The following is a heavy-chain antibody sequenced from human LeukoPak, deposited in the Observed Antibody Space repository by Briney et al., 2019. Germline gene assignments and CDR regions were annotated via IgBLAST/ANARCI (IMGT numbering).Heavy chain of an antibody. CDR3: AIIAAAGSFDY. J-gene: IGHJ4*02. D-gene: IGHD6-13*01. Sequence: ASVKVSCKASGYTFTSYGISWVRQAPGQGLEWMGWISAYNGNTNYAHKLQGRVTMTTDTSTSTAYMELRSLRSDDTAVYYCAIIAAAGSFDYWGQGTLVTVSS. CDR2: ISAYNGNT. V-gene: IGHV1-18*04. CDR1: GYTFTSYG.